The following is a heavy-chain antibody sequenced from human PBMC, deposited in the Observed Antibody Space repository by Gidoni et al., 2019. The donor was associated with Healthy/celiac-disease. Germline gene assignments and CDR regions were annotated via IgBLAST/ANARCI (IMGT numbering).Heavy chain of an antibody. Sequence: EVQLVESGGGLVQPGGSLRPSCAASGFTFRSSAMSWVRHVPGKGLEWVAAISGSGGSTYDADSVKGRFTISRDNSKNTLYLQMNSLRAEDTAVYYCAELPGYCSGGSCIPFDYWGQGTLVTVSS. CDR3: AELPGYCSGGSCIPFDY. V-gene: IGHV3-23*04. CDR1: GFTFRSSA. CDR2: ISGSGGST. D-gene: IGHD2-15*01. J-gene: IGHJ4*02.